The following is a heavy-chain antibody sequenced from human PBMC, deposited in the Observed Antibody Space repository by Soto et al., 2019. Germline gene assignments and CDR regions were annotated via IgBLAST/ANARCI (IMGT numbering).Heavy chain of an antibody. CDR1: GFTFSSYA. CDR2: ISGSGGST. CDR3: AKCHSSGVDAFDI. D-gene: IGHD6-19*01. J-gene: IGHJ3*02. Sequence: HPGGSLRLSCAASGFTFSSYAMSWVRQAPGKGLEWVSAISGSGGSTYYADSVKGRFTISRDNSKNTLYLQMNSLRAEDTAVYYYAKCHSSGVDAFDIWGQGTMVTVSS. V-gene: IGHV3-23*01.